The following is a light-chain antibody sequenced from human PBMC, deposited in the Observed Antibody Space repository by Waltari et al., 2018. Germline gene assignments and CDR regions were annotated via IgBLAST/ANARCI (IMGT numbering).Light chain of an antibody. CDR2: EVS. CDR3: SSYTTSSAPGV. J-gene: IGLJ1*01. CDR1: DSDVGAYDF. V-gene: IGLV2-14*01. Sequence: QSALTQPASVSGSPGQSITISCSGTDSDVGAYDFVSWYQQHPCKAPHLIIYEVSNRPSGISSRFSASTSGNTASLTISGLQAEDEADYYCSSYTTSSAPGVFGTGTRVTVL.